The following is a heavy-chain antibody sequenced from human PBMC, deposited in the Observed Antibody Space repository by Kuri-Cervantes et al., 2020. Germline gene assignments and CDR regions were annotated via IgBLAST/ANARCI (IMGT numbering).Heavy chain of an antibody. V-gene: IGHV3-15*01. CDR2: IKSRSAGGTT. Sequence: GESLKISCAASGFIFSNYWMSWVRQAPGKELEWIGRIKSRSAGGTTYYAAPVKGRFTISRDDSQSVLYLQMNSLRAEDTAVYYCARDTFYDSSDYYFDYWGQGTLVTVSS. D-gene: IGHD3-22*01. CDR3: ARDTFYDSSDYYFDY. CDR1: GFIFSNYW. J-gene: IGHJ4*02.